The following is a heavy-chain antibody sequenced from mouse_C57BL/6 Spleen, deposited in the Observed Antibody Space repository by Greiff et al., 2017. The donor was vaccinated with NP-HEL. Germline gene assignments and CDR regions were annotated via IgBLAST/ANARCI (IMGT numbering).Heavy chain of an antibody. CDR2: IYPGSGST. J-gene: IGHJ3*01. V-gene: IGHV1-55*01. CDR3: AREENSNYLAY. D-gene: IGHD2-5*01. CDR1: GYTFTSYW. Sequence: QVQLQQPGAELVKPGASVKMSCKASGYTFTSYWITWVKQRHGKGLEWIGDIYPGSGSTNYNEKFKSKATLTVDTSSSTAYMQLRSLTSEDSAVYYCAREENSNYLAYWGQGTLVTVSA.